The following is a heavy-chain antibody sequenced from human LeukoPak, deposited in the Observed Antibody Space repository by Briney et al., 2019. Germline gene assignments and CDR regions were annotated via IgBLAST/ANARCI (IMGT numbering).Heavy chain of an antibody. Sequence: GGSLRHTCAASGFTISSYDMNWVRQAPGKGLEWVSYISSGASAIYYADSVEGRFTISRDNAQNSLYPQMNSLRAEDTAVYYCAKENEYSSASFDYWGQGTLVTVSS. CDR2: ISSGASAI. V-gene: IGHV3-48*03. D-gene: IGHD6-6*01. CDR3: AKENEYSSASFDY. J-gene: IGHJ4*02. CDR1: GFTISSYD.